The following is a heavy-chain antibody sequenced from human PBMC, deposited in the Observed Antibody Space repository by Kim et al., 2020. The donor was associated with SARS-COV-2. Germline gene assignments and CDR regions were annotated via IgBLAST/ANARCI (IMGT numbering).Heavy chain of an antibody. D-gene: IGHD6-19*01. CDR3: ATSYSSGWFDY. J-gene: IGHJ4*02. V-gene: IGHV1-3*01. CDR2: T. Sequence: TKYSRKFQGRVTITRDTSSNTAYMDLSSLRFEDTAVYYCATSYSSGWFDYWGQGTLVTVSS.